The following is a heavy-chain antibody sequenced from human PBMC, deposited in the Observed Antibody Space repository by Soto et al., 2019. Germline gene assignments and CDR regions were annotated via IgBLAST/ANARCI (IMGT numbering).Heavy chain of an antibody. CDR2: IDPSDSYT. D-gene: IGHD1-1*01. V-gene: IGHV5-10-1*01. Sequence: PGESLKISCQGSGYSFTSHWITWVRQTPGKGLEGMGRIDPSDSYTNYSPSFQGRVTIPADRSISTAFLQWSSLEASDTAIYYCARPPPGPNEEYDAYYFYGLDVWGQGTTVTAP. J-gene: IGHJ6*02. CDR3: ARPPPGPNEEYDAYYFYGLDV. CDR1: GYSFTSHW.